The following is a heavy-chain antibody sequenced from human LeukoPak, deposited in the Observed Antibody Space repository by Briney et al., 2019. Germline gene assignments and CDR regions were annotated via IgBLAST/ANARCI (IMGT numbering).Heavy chain of an antibody. CDR3: ARVCGGDCDAFDT. D-gene: IGHD2-21*02. Sequence: GASVKVSCKASGGTFSSYAISWVRQAPGQGLEWMGRIIPIFGTANYAQKFQGRVTITTDESTSTAYMELSSLRSEDTAVYYCARVCGGDCDAFDTWGQGTMVTVSS. J-gene: IGHJ3*02. CDR1: GGTFSSYA. CDR2: IIPIFGTA. V-gene: IGHV1-69*05.